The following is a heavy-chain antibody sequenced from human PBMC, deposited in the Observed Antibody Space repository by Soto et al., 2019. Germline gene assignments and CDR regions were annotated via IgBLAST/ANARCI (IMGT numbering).Heavy chain of an antibody. V-gene: IGHV1-69*13. CDR3: ASYSGSYTLSPFDY. Sequence: SVKVSCKASGGTFSSYAISLLRLAPGQGLEWMGGIIPIFGTANYAQKFQGRVTITADESTSTAYMELSSLRSEDTAVYYCASYSGSYTLSPFDYWGQGTLVTVSS. CDR2: IIPIFGTA. D-gene: IGHD1-26*01. J-gene: IGHJ4*02. CDR1: GGTFSSYA.